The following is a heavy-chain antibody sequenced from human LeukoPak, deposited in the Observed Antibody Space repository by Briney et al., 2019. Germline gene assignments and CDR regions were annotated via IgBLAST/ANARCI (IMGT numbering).Heavy chain of an antibody. Sequence: ASVKVSCKASGYTFTSYAMNWVRQAPGQGLEWMGWINTNTGNPTYAQGFTGRFVFSLDTSVSTAYLQISSLMAEDTAVYYCARAGSSGWYNWFDPWGQGTLVTVSS. CDR1: GYTFTSYA. V-gene: IGHV7-4-1*02. CDR3: ARAGSSGWYNWFDP. D-gene: IGHD6-19*01. J-gene: IGHJ5*02. CDR2: INTNTGNP.